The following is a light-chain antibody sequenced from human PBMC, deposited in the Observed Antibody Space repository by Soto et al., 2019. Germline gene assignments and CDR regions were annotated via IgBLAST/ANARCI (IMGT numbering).Light chain of an antibody. CDR1: QTISRW. CDR3: HPRA. CDR2: DAS. J-gene: IGKJ5*01. V-gene: IGKV1-5*01. Sequence: DIQLTQTPSTLSASVGDEVTITCRASQTISRWLALYQQTPGXAPKLLIYDASTLESGVPSRFSGSGSETEFTLTISRLQPDDFATYFCHPRAFGQGTRLEI.